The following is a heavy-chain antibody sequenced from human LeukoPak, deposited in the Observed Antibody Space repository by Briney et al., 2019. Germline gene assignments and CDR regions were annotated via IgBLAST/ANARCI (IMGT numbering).Heavy chain of an antibody. Sequence: GGSLRLSCTASGFTFSDYWMSWLRQAPGKGLEWVATIKHDGRETYYVDSVKGRFTISRDNAKISLYLQMNSLRVEDTAVYYCARATKGFDPWGQGTLVTVSS. CDR1: GFTFSDYW. J-gene: IGHJ5*02. CDR3: ARATKGFDP. CDR2: IKHDGRET. V-gene: IGHV3-7*04.